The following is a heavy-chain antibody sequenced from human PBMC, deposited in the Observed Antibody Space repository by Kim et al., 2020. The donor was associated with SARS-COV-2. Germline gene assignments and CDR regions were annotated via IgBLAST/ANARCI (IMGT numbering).Heavy chain of an antibody. Sequence: ASVKVSCKASGYTFTSYGISWVRQAPGQGLEWMGWISAYNGNTNYAQKLQGRVTMTTDTSTSTAYMELRSLRSDDTAVYYCAREGYRAYVGRPTGYSGYDYVKSRYYYGMDVWGQGTTVTVSS. J-gene: IGHJ6*02. CDR3: AREGYRAYVGRPTGYSGYDYVKSRYYYGMDV. CDR1: GYTFTSYG. D-gene: IGHD5-12*01. CDR2: ISAYNGNT. V-gene: IGHV1-18*01.